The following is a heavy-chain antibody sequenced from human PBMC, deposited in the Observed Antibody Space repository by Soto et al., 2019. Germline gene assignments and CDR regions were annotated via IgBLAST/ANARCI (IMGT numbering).Heavy chain of an antibody. J-gene: IGHJ4*02. CDR2: INPSGGST. V-gene: IGHV1-46*03. CDR3: ARDLGGDGYIDYFDY. CDR1: GYTFTSYY. Sequence: SVKVSCKASGYTFTSYYMHWVRQAPGQGLEWMGIINPSGGSTSYAQKFQGRVTMTRDTSTSTVYMELSSLRSEDTAVYYCARDLGGDGYIDYFDYWGQGTLVTVSS. D-gene: IGHD3-16*01.